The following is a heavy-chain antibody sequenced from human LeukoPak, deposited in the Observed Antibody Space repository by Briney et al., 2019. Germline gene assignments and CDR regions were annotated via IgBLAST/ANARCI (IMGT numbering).Heavy chain of an antibody. J-gene: IGHJ4*02. D-gene: IGHD5-18*01. CDR1: GLTFSSYA. CDR3: AKMGYGPTLNFDY. CDR2: ISGSGGST. V-gene: IGHV3-23*01. Sequence: PGGSLRLPCAASGLTFSSYAMSWVRQAPGKGLEWVSAISGSGGSTYYADSVKGRFTISRDNSKNTLYLQMNSLRAEDTAVYYCAKMGYGPTLNFDYWGQGTLVTVSS.